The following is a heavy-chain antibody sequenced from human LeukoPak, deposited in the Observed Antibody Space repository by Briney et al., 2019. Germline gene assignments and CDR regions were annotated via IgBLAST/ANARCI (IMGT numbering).Heavy chain of an antibody. J-gene: IGHJ5*02. CDR1: GFTFSSYA. Sequence: GGSLRLSCAASGFTFSSYAMGWVRQAPGKGLEWVSAISGSGGSTYYADSVKGRFTVSRDNLKNTLYLQMNGLGAEDTAVYFCAKEVKAATNWFDPWGQGTLVTVSS. CDR3: AKEVKAATNWFDP. D-gene: IGHD6-25*01. V-gene: IGHV3-23*01. CDR2: ISGSGGST.